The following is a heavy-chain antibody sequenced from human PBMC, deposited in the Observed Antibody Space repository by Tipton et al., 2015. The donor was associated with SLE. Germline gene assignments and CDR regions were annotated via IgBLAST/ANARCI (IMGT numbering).Heavy chain of an antibody. CDR2: IKKDGSQK. CDR3: VGGNFNFEDAVHV. Sequence: SLRLSCAASGFTSSNYWMTWVRQAPGKGLEWVANIKKDGSQKFYGDSVKGRFTISRDNAKNSLSLQMNSLRAEDTAVYYCVGGNFNFEDAVHVWGRGTVGTRSS. V-gene: IGHV3-7*04. J-gene: IGHJ3*01. CDR1: GFTSSNYW. D-gene: IGHD4-11*01.